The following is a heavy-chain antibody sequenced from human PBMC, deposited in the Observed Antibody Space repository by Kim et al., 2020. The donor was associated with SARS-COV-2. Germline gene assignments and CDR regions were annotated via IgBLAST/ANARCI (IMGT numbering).Heavy chain of an antibody. CDR1: GYSISSGYY. CDR3: ARDPHIAVAGPDAFDI. CDR2: IYHSGST. V-gene: IGHV4-38-2*02. Sequence: SETLSLTCTVSGYSISSGYYWGWIRQPPGKGLEWIGSIYHSGSTYYNPSLKSRVTISVDTSKNQFSLKLSSVTAADTAVYYCARDPHIAVAGPDAFDIWGQGTMVTVSS. D-gene: IGHD6-19*01. J-gene: IGHJ3*02.